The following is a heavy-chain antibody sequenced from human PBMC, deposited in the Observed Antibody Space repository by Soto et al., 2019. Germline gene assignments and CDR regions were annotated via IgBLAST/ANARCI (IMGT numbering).Heavy chain of an antibody. CDR2: IIPIFGTA. V-gene: IGHV1-69*01. CDR1: GGTFSSYA. CDR3: ARARTAETGYNWNYGPGFDP. D-gene: IGHD1-7*01. J-gene: IGHJ5*02. Sequence: QVQLVQSGAEVKKPGSSVKVSCKASGGTFSSYAISWVRQAPGQGLEWMGGIIPIFGTANYAQKFQGRVTITADESTSTAYMELSSLRSEDTAVYYCARARTAETGYNWNYGPGFDPWGQGTLVTVS.